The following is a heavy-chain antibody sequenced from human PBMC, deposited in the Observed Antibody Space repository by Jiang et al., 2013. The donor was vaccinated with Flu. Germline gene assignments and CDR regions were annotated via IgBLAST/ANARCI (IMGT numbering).Heavy chain of an antibody. V-gene: IGHV3-30*01. D-gene: IGHD1-26*01. Sequence: VVQPGRSLRLSCAASGFTFSSYAMHWVRQAPGKGLEWVAVISYDGSNKYYADSVKGRFTISRDNSKNTLYLQMNSLRAEDTAVYYCARFPIVGATSDYWGQGTLVTVSS. CDR2: ISYDGSNK. J-gene: IGHJ4*02. CDR3: ARFPIVGATSDY. CDR1: GFTFSSYA.